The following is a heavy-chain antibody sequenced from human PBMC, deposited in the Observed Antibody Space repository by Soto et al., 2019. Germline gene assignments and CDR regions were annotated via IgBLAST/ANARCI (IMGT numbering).Heavy chain of an antibody. CDR1: GYTFTSDG. CDR3: ANVVGVVSPDINWFDP. CDR2: ISAYNGNT. V-gene: IGHV1-18*01. J-gene: IGHJ5*02. D-gene: IGHD3-3*01. Sequence: QVQLVQSGAEVKKPGASVKVSCKASGYTFTSDGVSWGRQAPGQGLEWMGWISAYNGNTNYAQKLQGRVTMTTDTYKSTAYTELRRLRSDVTAEYYCANVVGVVSPDINWFDPWGQGTLVTVSS.